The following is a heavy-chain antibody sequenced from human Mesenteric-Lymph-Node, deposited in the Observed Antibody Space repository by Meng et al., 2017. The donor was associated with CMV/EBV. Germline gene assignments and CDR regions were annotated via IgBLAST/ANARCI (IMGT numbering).Heavy chain of an antibody. CDR3: ATDCSGGSCSSTIDY. CDR2: IWYDGSNK. CDR1: GFTFSSYG. J-gene: IGHJ4*02. Sequence: GESLKISCAASGFTFSSYGMHWVRQAPGKGLEWMAVIWYDGSNKYYADSVKGRFTISRDNSKNTLYLQMNSLRAEDTAVYYCATDCSGGSCSSTIDYWGQGTLVTVSS. V-gene: IGHV3-33*01. D-gene: IGHD2-15*01.